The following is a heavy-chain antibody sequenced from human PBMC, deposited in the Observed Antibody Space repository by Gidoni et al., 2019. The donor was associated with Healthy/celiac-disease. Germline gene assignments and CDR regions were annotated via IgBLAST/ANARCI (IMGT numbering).Heavy chain of an antibody. V-gene: IGHV3-23*01. CDR1: GFTFSSYA. Sequence: EVQLLESGGGLVQPGGSLRLSCAASGFTFSSYAMSWVRQAPGKGLEWVSAISGSGGSTYYADSVKGRFTISRDNSKNTLYLQMNSLRAEDTAVYYCARFPGLYYYGSGADYWGQGTLVTVSS. J-gene: IGHJ4*02. CDR2: ISGSGGST. CDR3: ARFPGLYYYGSGADY. D-gene: IGHD3-10*01.